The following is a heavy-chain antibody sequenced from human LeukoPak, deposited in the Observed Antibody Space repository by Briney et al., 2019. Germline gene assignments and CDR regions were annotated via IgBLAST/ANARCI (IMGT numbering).Heavy chain of an antibody. CDR1: GGSISSDY. V-gene: IGHV4-59*08. J-gene: IGHJ4*02. D-gene: IGHD3-10*01. CDR3: ARGGEGFDY. CDR2: ISYSGRT. Sequence: SETLSLTCTVSGGSISSDYWSWIRQPPGKGLEWIGYISYSGRTYYNPSLRSRVTISVDTSKNHFSLKLSSVTAADTAVYYCARGGEGFDYWGQGTLVTVSS.